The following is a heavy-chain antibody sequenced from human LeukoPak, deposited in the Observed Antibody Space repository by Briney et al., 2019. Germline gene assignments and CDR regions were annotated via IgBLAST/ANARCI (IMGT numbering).Heavy chain of an antibody. CDR2: ITGDSETT. D-gene: IGHD3-3*01. J-gene: IGHJ4*02. Sequence: RASVTISCKTSGYSFTNFGITWVRQAPGKGLEWMGWITGDSETTEYAERFQGRISMTADTITSTAYMELGSLTSDDTAVYYCARVVVAVFGVMVHSNYFDSWGQGTLITVSS. CDR1: GYSFTNFG. CDR3: ARVVVAVFGVMVHSNYFDS. V-gene: IGHV1-18*01.